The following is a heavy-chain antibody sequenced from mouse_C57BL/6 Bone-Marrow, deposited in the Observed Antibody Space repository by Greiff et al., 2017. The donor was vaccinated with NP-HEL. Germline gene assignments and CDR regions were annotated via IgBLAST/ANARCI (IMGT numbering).Heavy chain of an antibody. CDR3: TTWGGYAMDY. CDR2: IDPENGDT. Sequence: EVHLVESGAELVRPGASVKLSCTASGFNIKDDYMHWVKQRPEQGLEWIGWIDPENGDTEYASKFQGKATITADTSSNTAYLQLSSLTSEDTAVYYCTTWGGYAMDYWGQGTSVTVSS. J-gene: IGHJ4*01. CDR1: GFNIKDDY. V-gene: IGHV14-4*01.